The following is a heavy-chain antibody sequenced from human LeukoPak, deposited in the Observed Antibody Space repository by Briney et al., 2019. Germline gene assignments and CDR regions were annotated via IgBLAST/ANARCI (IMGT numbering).Heavy chain of an antibody. CDR3: ARETYYYDSSGYYGNILDY. CDR2: ISSSGSTI. Sequence: GGSLRLSCAASGFTFSDYYMCWIRQAPGKGLEWVSYISSSGSTIYYADSVKGRFTISRDNAKNSLYLQMNSLRAEDTAVYYCARETYYYDSSGYYGNILDYWGQGTLVTVSS. J-gene: IGHJ4*02. V-gene: IGHV3-11*01. D-gene: IGHD3-22*01. CDR1: GFTFSDYY.